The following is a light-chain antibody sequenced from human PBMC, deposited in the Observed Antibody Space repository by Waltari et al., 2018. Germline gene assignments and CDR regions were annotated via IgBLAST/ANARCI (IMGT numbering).Light chain of an antibody. CDR3: MQHKALPYS. CDR1: QSLLHTDGYTY. Sequence: DIVMTQTPLSLPVTPGEPASISCRSSQSLLHTDGYTYLDWYLQKPGQSPQLLIYGGSNRASGVPDRFSGSWSGTDFTLKISKVEAEDVGVYYCMQHKALPYSFGQGTKVEIK. V-gene: IGKV2-40*01. J-gene: IGKJ2*03. CDR2: GGS.